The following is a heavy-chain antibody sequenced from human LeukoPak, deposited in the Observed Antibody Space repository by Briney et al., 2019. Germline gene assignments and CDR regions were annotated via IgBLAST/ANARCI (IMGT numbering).Heavy chain of an antibody. V-gene: IGHV3-30*02. D-gene: IGHD6-19*01. CDR1: GFRFSSYD. J-gene: IGHJ4*02. Sequence: GGSLRLSYAASGFRFSSYDIHWVRQAPGKGLEWVTFIESDGTKEYYADSLKGRFTISRDNSKNTVYVQMNTLRAEDTAVYYCAKEGSGWYYLDYWGQGTVVTVSS. CDR3: AKEGSGWYYLDY. CDR2: IESDGTKE.